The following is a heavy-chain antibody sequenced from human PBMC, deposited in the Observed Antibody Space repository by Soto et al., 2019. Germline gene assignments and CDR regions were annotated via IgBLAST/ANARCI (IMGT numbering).Heavy chain of an antibody. CDR2: ISGSGGST. J-gene: IGHJ6*03. CDR3: AKAWEEYYGDYVPRANSVYYYSMDV. V-gene: IGHV3-23*01. Sequence: EVQLLESGGGLVQHGGSLRLSCAASGFTFSSYAMSWVRQAPGKGLEWVSAISGSGGSTYYADSVKGRFTIPRDNSKNTLYLQMNRLRGEETAVYYWAKAWEEYYGDYVPRANSVYYYSMDVWGKGTTVTVSS. D-gene: IGHD4-17*01. CDR1: GFTFSSYA.